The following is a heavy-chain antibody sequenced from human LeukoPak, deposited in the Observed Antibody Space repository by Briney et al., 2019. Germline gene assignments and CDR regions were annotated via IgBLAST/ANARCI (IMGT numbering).Heavy chain of an antibody. J-gene: IGHJ4*02. V-gene: IGHV4-34*01. CDR1: GGSLSGYY. CDR2: INHSGST. CDR3: ATGPYCSSTSCYRTVLDY. Sequence: SETLSLTCAVSGGSLSGYYWSWIRQPPGKGLEWSGEINHSGSTNYNPSLKSRVTISVDTSKNQFSLKLSSVTAADTAVYYCATGPYCSSTSCYRTVLDYWGQGTLVTVSS. D-gene: IGHD2-2*02.